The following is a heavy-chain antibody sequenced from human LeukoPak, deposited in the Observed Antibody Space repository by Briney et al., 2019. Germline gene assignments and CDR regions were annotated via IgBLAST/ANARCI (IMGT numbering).Heavy chain of an antibody. CDR3: ARGPNYYDSSGYPVSAFDI. Sequence: SETLSLTCTVSGGSISSSSYYWGWIRQPPGKGLEWIGSIYYSGSTYYNPSLKSRVTISVDTSKNQFSLKLSSATAADTAVYYCARGPNYYDSSGYPVSAFDIWGQGTMVTVSS. V-gene: IGHV4-39*07. CDR1: GGSISSSSYY. D-gene: IGHD3-22*01. J-gene: IGHJ3*02. CDR2: IYYSGST.